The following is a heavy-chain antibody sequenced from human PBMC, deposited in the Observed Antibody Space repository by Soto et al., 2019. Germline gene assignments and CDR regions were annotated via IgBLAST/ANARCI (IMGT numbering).Heavy chain of an antibody. CDR3: ARVPVAVAATEDYYGLDV. Sequence: QVQLEESGPGLVRPSETLSLTCSVSGVSITSYYWSWIRQSAGGGRGWWGRINTVVLSTYSPSFKSRLTMSLDTSKNQVSLRLISVTAADTAVYFCARVPVAVAATEDYYGLDVWGQGTTVTVSS. CDR1: GVSITSYY. V-gene: IGHV4-4*07. D-gene: IGHD2-15*01. J-gene: IGHJ6*02. CDR2: INTVVLS.